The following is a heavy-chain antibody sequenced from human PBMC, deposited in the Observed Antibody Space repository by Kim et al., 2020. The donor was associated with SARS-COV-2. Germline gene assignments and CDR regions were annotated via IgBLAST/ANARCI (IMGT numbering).Heavy chain of an antibody. Sequence: GGSLRLSCAASGFSFSTYGMTWVRQVPGKGLEWVSGITASGATTYYGDSVKGRFTMSRDNSKNTLYLQMSSLRAEDTAIYYCAKLPSSGIRGAIDFWGQG. CDR3: AKLPSSGIRGAIDF. CDR1: GFSFSTYG. V-gene: IGHV3-23*01. J-gene: IGHJ4*02. CDR2: ITASGATT. D-gene: IGHD3-10*01.